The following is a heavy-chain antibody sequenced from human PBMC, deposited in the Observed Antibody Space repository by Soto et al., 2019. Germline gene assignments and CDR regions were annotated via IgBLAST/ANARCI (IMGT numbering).Heavy chain of an antibody. CDR1: GFTFSSYG. V-gene: IGHV3-30*18. CDR3: AKHEITGVNSVFDAFDI. Sequence: GGSLRLSCAASGFTFSSYGMHWVRQAPGKGLEWVAVITYDGSNKYYADSVKGRFTISRDNSKNTLYLQMNSLRAEDTAVYYCAKHEITGVNSVFDAFDIWGQGKMVTVSS. J-gene: IGHJ3*02. CDR2: ITYDGSNK. D-gene: IGHD1-20*01.